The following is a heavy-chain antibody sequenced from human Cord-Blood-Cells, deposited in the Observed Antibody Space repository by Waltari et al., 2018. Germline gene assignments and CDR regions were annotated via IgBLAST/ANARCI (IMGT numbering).Heavy chain of an antibody. Sequence: QVQLVQSGAEVKKPGSSVKVSCQASGGPSSSYAISWVGQAPGNGVEGMGGIIPIFGTANYAQKFQGRVTITADESTSTAYMELSSLRSEDTAVYYCARVPIYPEFVVGATIIDYWGQGTLVTVSS. CDR3: ARVPIYPEFVVGATIIDY. CDR1: GGPSSSYA. D-gene: IGHD1-26*01. J-gene: IGHJ4*02. V-gene: IGHV1-69*01. CDR2: IIPIFGTA.